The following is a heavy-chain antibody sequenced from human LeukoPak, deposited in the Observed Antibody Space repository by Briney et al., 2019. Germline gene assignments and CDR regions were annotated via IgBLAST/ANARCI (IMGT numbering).Heavy chain of an antibody. CDR3: ARAPQSMGGLSLPDY. CDR1: GYSFTNYA. V-gene: IGHV7-4-1*02. D-gene: IGHD3-16*02. CDR2: IHPSAGNP. Sequence: ASVKVSCEASGYSFTNYAMNWVRQAPGQGLEWMAWIHPSAGNPAYAQGFTGRLVFSLDTSVSTTYLQISSLKAEDTAVYFCARAPQSMGGLSLPDYWGQGTLVTVSS. J-gene: IGHJ4*02.